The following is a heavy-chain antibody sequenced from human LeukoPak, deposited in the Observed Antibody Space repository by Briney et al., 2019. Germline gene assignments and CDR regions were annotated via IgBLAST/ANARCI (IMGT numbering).Heavy chain of an antibody. J-gene: IGHJ6*03. V-gene: IGHV3-48*01. D-gene: IGHD1-20*01. Sequence: PGGSLRLSCAASGFTFSSYSMNWVRQAPGKGLEWVSYISSSSSTIYYADSVKGRFTISRDNAKNSLYLQMNSLRAEDTAVYYCASSNWNGYMDVWGKGTTVTVSS. CDR3: ASSNWNGYMDV. CDR2: ISSSSSTI. CDR1: GFTFSSYS.